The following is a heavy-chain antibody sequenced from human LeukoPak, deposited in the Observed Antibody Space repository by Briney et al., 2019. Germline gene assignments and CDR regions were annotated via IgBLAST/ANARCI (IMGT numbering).Heavy chain of an antibody. CDR2: INPNSGGT. CDR3: AXDRXPPDYXGSGSYLAPFDY. CDR1: GYTFTGYY. D-gene: IGHD3-10*01. J-gene: IGHJ4*02. V-gene: IGHV1-2*02. Sequence: SVTXXCKASGYTFTGYYMHWVRQAPGQGLEWMGWINPNSGGTNYAQKFQGRVTITRDTSISTAYMELSRLRSDDTAVYYCAXDRXPPDYXGSGSYLAPFDYWGQGTLVTVSS.